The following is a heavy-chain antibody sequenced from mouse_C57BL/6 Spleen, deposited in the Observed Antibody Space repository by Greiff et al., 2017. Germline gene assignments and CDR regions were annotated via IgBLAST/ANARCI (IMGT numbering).Heavy chain of an antibody. Sequence: QVQLQQPGAELVRPGTSVKLSCKASGYTFTSYWMHWVKQRPGQGLEWIGVIDPSDSYTNYNQKFKGKATLTVDTSSSTAYMQLSSLTSEDSAVYYCARSGDYYGSSGYYFDYWGQGTTRTVSS. J-gene: IGHJ2*01. CDR1: GYTFTSYW. D-gene: IGHD1-1*01. V-gene: IGHV1-59*01. CDR3: ARSGDYYGSSGYYFDY. CDR2: IDPSDSYT.